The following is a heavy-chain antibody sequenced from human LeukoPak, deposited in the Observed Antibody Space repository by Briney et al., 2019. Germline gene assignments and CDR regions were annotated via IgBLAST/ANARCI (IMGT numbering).Heavy chain of an antibody. CDR3: AKDRVDGSGSQFDS. D-gene: IGHD3-10*01. Sequence: GGSLRLSCAASGFTFRSYAMNWVRQAPGKGLEWVSSISGSGGSTYYADSVKGRFTISRDNAMNTLYLQMTSLRADDTAVYYCAKDRVDGSGSQFDSWGQGSLVIVSS. CDR2: ISGSGGST. CDR1: GFTFRSYA. V-gene: IGHV3-23*01. J-gene: IGHJ4*02.